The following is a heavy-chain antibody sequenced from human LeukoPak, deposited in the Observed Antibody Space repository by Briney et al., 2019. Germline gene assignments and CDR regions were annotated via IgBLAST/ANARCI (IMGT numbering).Heavy chain of an antibody. CDR3: ARDTHRYADYDVGAFDI. CDR1: GGSISSYY. V-gene: IGHV4-59*12. Sequence: PSETLSLTCTVSGGSISSYYWSWIRQPPGKGLEWIGYTYYSGSTNYNPSLKSRVTISVDTSKNQFSLKLSSVTAADTAVYYCARDTHRYADYDVGAFDIWGQGTMVTVSS. CDR2: TYYSGST. D-gene: IGHD4-17*01. J-gene: IGHJ3*02.